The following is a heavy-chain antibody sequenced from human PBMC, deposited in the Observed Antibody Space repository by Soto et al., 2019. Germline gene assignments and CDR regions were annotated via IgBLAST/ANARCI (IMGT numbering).Heavy chain of an antibody. J-gene: IGHJ4*02. CDR1: GYTLTELS. CDR3: ATALVAARLFDY. V-gene: IGHV1-24*01. CDR2: FDPEGGET. Sequence: GASVKVSCKVSGYTLTELSMHWVRQAPGKGLEWMGGFDPEGGETIYAQKFQGRVTMTEDTSTDTAYMELSSLRSEDTAVYYCATALVAARLFDYWGQGTLVTVSS. D-gene: IGHD6-6*01.